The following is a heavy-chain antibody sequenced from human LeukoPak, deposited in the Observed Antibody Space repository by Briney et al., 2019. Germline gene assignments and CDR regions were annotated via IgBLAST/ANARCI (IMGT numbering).Heavy chain of an antibody. CDR3: ARHIRYYYYMDV. CDR2: IYHSGST. J-gene: IGHJ6*03. V-gene: IGHV4-30-2*01. Sequence: PSETLSLTCTVSGGSISSGGYYWSWIRQPPGKGLEWIGYIYHSGSTYYNPSLKSRVTISVDTSKNQFSLKLSSVTAADTAVYYCARHIRYYYYMDVWGKGTTVTVS. CDR1: GGSISSGGYY.